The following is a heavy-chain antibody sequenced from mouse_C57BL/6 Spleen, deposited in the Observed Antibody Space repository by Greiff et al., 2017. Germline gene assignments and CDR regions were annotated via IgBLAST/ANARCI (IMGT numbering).Heavy chain of an antibody. D-gene: IGHD1-1*01. CDR3: ASPHYYGSSYPAWFAY. V-gene: IGHV1-82*01. Sequence: VQLQQSGPELVKPGASVKISCKASGYAFSSSWMNWVKQRPGKGLEWIGRLYPGDGDTNYNGKFKGKATLTADKSSSTAYMQLSSLTSEDSAFYFCASPHYYGSSYPAWFAYWGQGTLVTVSA. CDR1: GYAFSSSW. J-gene: IGHJ3*01. CDR2: LYPGDGDT.